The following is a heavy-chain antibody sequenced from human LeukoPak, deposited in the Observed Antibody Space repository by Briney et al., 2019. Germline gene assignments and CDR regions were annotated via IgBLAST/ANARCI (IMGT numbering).Heavy chain of an antibody. CDR1: GYTFTSDG. CDR2: ISVYNGNT. Sequence: ASVKVSCKASGYTFTSDGISWVRQAPGQGREWMGWISVYNGNTNYAQKLQGRVTMTTDTSTSTAYMELRSLRSDDTAVYYCARDWEVAIHRPIDYWGQGTLVTVSS. V-gene: IGHV1-18*01. D-gene: IGHD5-12*01. J-gene: IGHJ4*02. CDR3: ARDWEVAIHRPIDY.